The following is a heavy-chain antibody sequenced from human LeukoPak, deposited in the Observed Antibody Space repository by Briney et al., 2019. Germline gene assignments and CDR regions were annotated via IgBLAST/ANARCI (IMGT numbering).Heavy chain of an antibody. J-gene: IGHJ4*02. CDR1: GFTFSSYG. Sequence: GGSLRLSCAASGFTFSSYGMHWVRQAPGKGLEWAAVISYDGSNKYYADSVKGRFTISRDNSKNTLYLQMNSLRAEDTAVYYCVRAEFDYWGQGTLVTVSS. D-gene: IGHD4-17*01. CDR3: VRAEFDY. CDR2: ISYDGSNK. V-gene: IGHV3-30*03.